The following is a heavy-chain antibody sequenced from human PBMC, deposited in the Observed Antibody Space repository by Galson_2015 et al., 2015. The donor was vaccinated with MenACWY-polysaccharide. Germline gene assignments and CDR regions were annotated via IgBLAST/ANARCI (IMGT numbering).Heavy chain of an antibody. D-gene: IGHD5-12*01. Sequence: SLRLSCAASGFTFSSFAVSWVHQAPEKGLEWLSTISGSGGSTYYADSVKGRFTISRDNSKNTLYLQMNSLRAEDTAVYYCAKAKVYSGYDYNYYYYYGMDVWGQGTTVTVSS. V-gene: IGHV3-23*01. J-gene: IGHJ6*02. CDR3: AKAKVYSGYDYNYYYYYGMDV. CDR2: ISGSGGST. CDR1: GFTFSSFA.